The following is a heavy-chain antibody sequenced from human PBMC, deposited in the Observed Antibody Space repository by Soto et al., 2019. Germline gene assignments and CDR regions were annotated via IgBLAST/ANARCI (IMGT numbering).Heavy chain of an antibody. D-gene: IGHD2-2*01. CDR3: ARDAFYCSSTSCYSYAFDI. CDR1: GGSISSGGYY. CDR2: IYYSGST. Sequence: TLSLTCTVSGGSISSGGYYGSWIRQHPGKGLEWIGYIYYSGSTYYNPSLKSRVTISVDTSKNQFSLKLSSVTAADTAVYYCARDAFYCSSTSCYSYAFDIWGQGTMVTVSS. J-gene: IGHJ3*02. V-gene: IGHV4-31*03.